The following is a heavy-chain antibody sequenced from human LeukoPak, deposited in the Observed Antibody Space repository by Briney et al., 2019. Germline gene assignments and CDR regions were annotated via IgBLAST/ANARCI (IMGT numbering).Heavy chain of an antibody. CDR1: GFTFSSYW. D-gene: IGHD3-10*01. CDR2: INTDGSTT. V-gene: IGHV3-74*01. J-gene: IGHJ5*01. Sequence: GGSLRLSCAASGFTFSSYWMHWVRQAPGKGLVWVSRINTDGSTTTYADSVKGRFAISRDNAKSTLYLHMNSLRAEDTAEYFCARDFFVSGESFFGSWGQGTLVTVS. CDR3: ARDFFVSGESFFGS.